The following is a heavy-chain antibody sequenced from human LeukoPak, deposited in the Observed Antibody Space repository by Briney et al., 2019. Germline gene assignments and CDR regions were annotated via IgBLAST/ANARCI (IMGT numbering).Heavy chain of an antibody. D-gene: IGHD5-18*01. V-gene: IGHV3-30*04. CDR2: ISYDGLNK. Sequence: PGRSLRLSCAASGFTFSSYAMHWVRQAPGKGLEWVAVISYDGLNKYYADSVKGRFTISRDNSKNTLYLQMDSLRAEDTAVYSCARDLLGRGYSYGYFQYWGQGTLVTVSS. J-gene: IGHJ1*01. CDR1: GFTFSSYA. CDR3: ARDLLGRGYSYGYFQY.